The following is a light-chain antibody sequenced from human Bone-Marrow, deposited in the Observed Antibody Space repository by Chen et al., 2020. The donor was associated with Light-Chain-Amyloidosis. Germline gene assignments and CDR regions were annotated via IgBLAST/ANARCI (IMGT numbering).Light chain of an antibody. CDR1: SGDVGAYNY. CDR3: NSYTTSDTYV. Sequence: QSALTQPASVSGSPGQSITISCTGTSGDVGAYNYVSWYQQHPGKAPKLLIYDVSNRPSGVSNRLSGSKSGNTASLTISGLQAEDEADYYCNSYTTSDTYVFGTGTEVTVL. CDR2: DVS. J-gene: IGLJ1*01. V-gene: IGLV2-14*03.